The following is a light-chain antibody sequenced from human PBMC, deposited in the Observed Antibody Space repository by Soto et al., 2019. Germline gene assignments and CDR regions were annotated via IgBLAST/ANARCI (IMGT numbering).Light chain of an antibody. J-gene: IGLJ2*01. CDR3: YSFAGFNTQ. CDR1: SSGIGTFNL. V-gene: IGLV2-23*02. CDR2: EVN. Sequence: QSALTQPDSVSGSPGQSIAISCTGNSSGIGTFNLVSWYQQHPGKAPKLIIYEVNKRPSEISSRFSGSKSGNTASLTISGLRAEDEADYYCYSFAGFNTQFGGGTKLTVL.